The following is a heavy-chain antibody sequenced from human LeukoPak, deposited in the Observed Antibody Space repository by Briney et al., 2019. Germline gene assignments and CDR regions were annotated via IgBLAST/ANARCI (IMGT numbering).Heavy chain of an antibody. J-gene: IGHJ5*02. CDR2: MNPNSGNT. V-gene: IGHV1-8*01. CDR1: GYTFTSYD. D-gene: IGHD6-13*01. CDR3: ARPIAAAVPGGWSQNPSWFDP. Sequence: ASVKVSCKASGYTFTSYDINWVRQATGQGLEWMGWMNPNSGNTGYAQKFQGRVTMTRNTSISTAYMELSSLRSEDTAVYYCARPIAAAVPGGWSQNPSWFDPWGQGTLVTVSS.